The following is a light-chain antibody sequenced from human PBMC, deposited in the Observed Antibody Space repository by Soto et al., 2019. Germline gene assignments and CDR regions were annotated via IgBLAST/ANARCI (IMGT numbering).Light chain of an antibody. CDR2: YDS. CDR3: QVWDTSNDHHV. CDR1: NIGSKS. Sequence: SYELTQAPSVSVAPGQTATITCGGNNIGSKSVNWYQHKAGQAPVLVMSYDSDRPSGIPERFSGSNSGNTATLTLSRVESGDEADYYCQVWDTSNDHHVFGSGTTLTVL. J-gene: IGLJ1*01. V-gene: IGLV3-21*01.